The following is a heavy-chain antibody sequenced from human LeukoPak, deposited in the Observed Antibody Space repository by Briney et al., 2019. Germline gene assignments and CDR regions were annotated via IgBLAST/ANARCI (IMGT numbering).Heavy chain of an antibody. V-gene: IGHV3-43*02. CDR1: GFTFDDYA. CDR3: ARDDTYAQLGY. Sequence: GGSLRLSCAASGFTFDDYAMHWVRQAPGKGLEWVSLISGDGTTPYYADSVKGRFTISRDNSKNSLYLQMNSLRTEDTALYYCARDDTYAQLGYWGQGTLVTVSS. CDR2: ISGDGTTP. J-gene: IGHJ4*02. D-gene: IGHD2-2*01.